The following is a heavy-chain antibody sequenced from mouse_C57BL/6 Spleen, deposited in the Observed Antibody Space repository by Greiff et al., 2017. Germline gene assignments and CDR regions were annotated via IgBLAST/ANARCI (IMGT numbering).Heavy chain of an antibody. J-gene: IGHJ2*01. CDR1: GYTFTSYG. D-gene: IGHD3-2*02. V-gene: IGHV1-81*01. CDR2: IYPRSGNT. CDR3: ARSADSSGYGYFDY. Sequence: QVQLQQSGAELARPGASVKLSCKASGYTFTSYGISWVKQRTGQGLEWIGEIYPRSGNTYYNEKFKGKATLTADKSSSTAYMELRSLTSEDSAVYFCARSADSSGYGYFDYWGQGTTLTVSS.